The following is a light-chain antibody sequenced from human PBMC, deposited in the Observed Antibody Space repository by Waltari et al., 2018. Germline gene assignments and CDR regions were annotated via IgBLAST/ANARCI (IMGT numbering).Light chain of an antibody. J-gene: IGKJ1*01. CDR1: QSVRRS. Sequence: EIVLTQSPGTLSLSPGERVTLSCRASQSVRRSLAWYQQKPGQAPRLLSYDASSRATGIPDRFSGSGSWTDFSLTISRLEPEDSAVYYCQKYVSLPATFGQGTKVEIK. V-gene: IGKV3-20*01. CDR2: DAS. CDR3: QKYVSLPAT.